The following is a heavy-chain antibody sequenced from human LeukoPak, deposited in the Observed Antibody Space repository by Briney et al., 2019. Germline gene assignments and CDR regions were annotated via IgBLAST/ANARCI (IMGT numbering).Heavy chain of an antibody. D-gene: IGHD3-3*01. CDR1: GGSISSYY. Sequence: ETLSLTCTVSGGSISSYYWSWIRQPPGKGLEWIGYIYYSGSTNYNPSLKSRVTISVDTSKNQFSLKLSSVTAADTAVYYCARGYPESPYYDLWSGPDAFDIWGQGTMVTVSS. CDR2: IYYSGST. CDR3: ARGYPESPYYDLWSGPDAFDI. J-gene: IGHJ3*02. V-gene: IGHV4-59*01.